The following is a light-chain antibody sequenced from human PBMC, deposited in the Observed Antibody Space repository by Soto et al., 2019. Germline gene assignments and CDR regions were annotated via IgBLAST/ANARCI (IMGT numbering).Light chain of an antibody. CDR3: QQYNKWPLS. V-gene: IGKV3-15*01. Sequence: EIVMTQFPDTLSVSPGVRATLSCRASQSIRGSLAWYQQKPGQAPRLLIYDASTGATGIPDRFSASGSGTEFTLTISSLQSEDFAVYYCQQYNKWPLSFGGGTKVELK. CDR2: DAS. J-gene: IGKJ4*01. CDR1: QSIRGS.